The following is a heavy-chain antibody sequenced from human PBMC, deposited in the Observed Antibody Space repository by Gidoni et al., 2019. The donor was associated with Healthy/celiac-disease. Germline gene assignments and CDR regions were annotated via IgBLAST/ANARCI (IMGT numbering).Heavy chain of an antibody. CDR1: GFTFSSYS. CDR3: ARVERGYSHY. CDR2: ISSSSSTI. Sequence: EVQLVESGGGLVQPGGSLRLSCAASGFTFSSYSMNWVRQAPGKGLEWVSYISSSSSTIYYADSVKGRFTISRDNAKNSLYLQMNSLRAEDTAVYYCARVERGYSHYWGQGTLVTVSS. V-gene: IGHV3-48*01. J-gene: IGHJ4*02. D-gene: IGHD5-12*01.